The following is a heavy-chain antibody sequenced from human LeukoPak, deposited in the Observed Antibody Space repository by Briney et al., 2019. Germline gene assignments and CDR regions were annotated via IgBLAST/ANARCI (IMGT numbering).Heavy chain of an antibody. Sequence: SVKVSCKASGGTFSSYAISWVRQAPGQGLEWMGGIIPIFGTANHAQKLQGRVTITADESTSTAYMELSSLRSEDTAVYYCARLYSSGWYRRRVNWFDPWGQGTLVTVSS. CDR3: ARLYSSGWYRRRVNWFDP. CDR2: IIPIFGTA. J-gene: IGHJ5*02. D-gene: IGHD6-19*01. CDR1: GGTFSSYA. V-gene: IGHV1-69*01.